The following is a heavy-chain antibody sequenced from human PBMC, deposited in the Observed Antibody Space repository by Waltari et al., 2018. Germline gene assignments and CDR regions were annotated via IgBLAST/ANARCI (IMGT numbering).Heavy chain of an antibody. CDR1: GDSISSHF. Sequence: QVQLQESGPGLVKPSETLSLTCTVSGDSISSHFWSWIRQPPGKGLEWIGYIYGRVSVNYNPSLRSRVTIQMDTSKNQFSLKVNSVTAADTAVYYCASTPQVSGTTLSGFDYWGQGTLVTVSS. D-gene: IGHD1-7*01. CDR3: ASTPQVSGTTLSGFDY. V-gene: IGHV4-59*11. J-gene: IGHJ4*02. CDR2: IYGRVSV.